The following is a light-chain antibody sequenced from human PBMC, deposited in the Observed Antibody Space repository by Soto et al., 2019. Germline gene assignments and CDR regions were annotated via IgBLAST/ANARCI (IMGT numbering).Light chain of an antibody. CDR1: QSVSSSY. CDR2: GAS. V-gene: IGKV3-20*01. J-gene: IGKJ1*01. Sequence: EIVLTQSPGTLSLSPGERATLSCRASQSVSSSYLAWYQQKPGQAPRLLIYGASSRATGIPDRFSGSGSGTDSSLTISTLEPEDFAVYYCQQYGSSPPVWTFGQGTKVEIK. CDR3: QQYGSSPPVWT.